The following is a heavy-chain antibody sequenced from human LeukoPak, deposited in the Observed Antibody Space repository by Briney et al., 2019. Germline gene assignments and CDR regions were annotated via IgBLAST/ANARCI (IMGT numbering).Heavy chain of an antibody. CDR2: ISSSSSYI. CDR1: GFTFSSYS. Sequence: GGSLRLSCAASGFTFSSYSMNWARQAPGKGLEWVSSISSSSSYIYYADSVKGRFTISRDNAKNSLYLQMNSLRAEDTAVYYCARGKSRGAAAGSDYWGQGTLVTVSS. D-gene: IGHD6-13*01. CDR3: ARGKSRGAAAGSDY. V-gene: IGHV3-21*01. J-gene: IGHJ4*02.